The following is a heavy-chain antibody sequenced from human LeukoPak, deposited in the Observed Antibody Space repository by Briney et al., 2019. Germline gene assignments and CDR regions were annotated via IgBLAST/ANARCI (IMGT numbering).Heavy chain of an antibody. CDR2: ISSSGSPK. J-gene: IGHJ4*02. CDR1: GFTFSYFE. V-gene: IGHV3-48*03. CDR3: AKETYYYDSSGYYGLNY. Sequence: GGSLRLSCAASGFTFSYFEMNWVRQAPGKGLELVSYISSSGSPKYYADSVKGRFTISRDNAKNSLYLQMNSLRAEDTALYYCAKETYYYDSSGYYGLNYWGQGTLVTVSS. D-gene: IGHD3-22*01.